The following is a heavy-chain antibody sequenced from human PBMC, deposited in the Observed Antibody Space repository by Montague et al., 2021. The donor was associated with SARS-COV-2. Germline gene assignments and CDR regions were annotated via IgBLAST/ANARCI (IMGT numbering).Heavy chain of an antibody. CDR1: GFTFNTNA. D-gene: IGHD3-16*01. V-gene: IGHV3-23*01. J-gene: IGHJ4*02. CDR2: IVGSGGAT. CDR3: AKNKGPGSHVACCFGS. Sequence: SLRLSCAASGFTFNTNAMSWVRQAPGKGLEWVSMIVGSGGATFYADSVKGRFTISRDNSKNTVYLQMNSLRAEDTAGYYCAKNKGPGSHVACCFGSWGQGAQVTVSS.